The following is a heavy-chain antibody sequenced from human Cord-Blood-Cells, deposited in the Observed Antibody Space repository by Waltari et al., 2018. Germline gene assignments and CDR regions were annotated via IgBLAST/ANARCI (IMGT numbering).Heavy chain of an antibody. CDR2: IYYSGST. D-gene: IGHD3-10*01. J-gene: IGHJ4*02. CDR1: GGSISSSSYY. V-gene: IGHV4-39*01. CDR3: ARRVTMVRGVIISPNYYFDY. Sequence: QLQLQESAPGLVKPSETLSLTCTVSGGSISSSSYYWAWIRQHPGKGLEWIGSIYYSGSTDYNPSLKSRVTISVDTSKNQFSLKLSSVTAADTAVYYCARRVTMVRGVIISPNYYFDYWGQGTLVTVSS.